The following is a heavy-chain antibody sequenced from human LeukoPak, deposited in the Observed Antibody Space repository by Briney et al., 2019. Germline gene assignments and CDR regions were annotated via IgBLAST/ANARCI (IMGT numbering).Heavy chain of an antibody. J-gene: IGHJ4*02. CDR3: ARQELSYGSGSHFDY. CDR2: ISYSGST. Sequence: SETLSLTCTVSGGCISTFYWTWIRQPPGKGLEWIGSISYSGSTNYSPSLEGRVTMSVDTSKNQFSLKLRAVTAADTAVYFCARQELSYGSGSHFDYWGQGILVTVSS. D-gene: IGHD3-16*02. CDR1: GGCISTFY. V-gene: IGHV4-59*08.